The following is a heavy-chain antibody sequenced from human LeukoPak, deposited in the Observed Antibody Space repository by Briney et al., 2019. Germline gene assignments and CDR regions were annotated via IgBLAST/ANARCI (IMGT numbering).Heavy chain of an antibody. J-gene: IGHJ5*02. D-gene: IGHD6-13*01. Sequence: ASVKVSCKASGGTFSSYAIIWVRQAPGQGLEWMGRIIPILGIANYAQKFQGRVTITADKSTSTAYMELSSLRSEDTAVYYCARGEIFGIAAAGTANNWFDPWGQGTLVTVSS. CDR2: IIPILGIA. CDR1: GGTFSSYA. V-gene: IGHV1-69*04. CDR3: ARGEIFGIAAAGTANNWFDP.